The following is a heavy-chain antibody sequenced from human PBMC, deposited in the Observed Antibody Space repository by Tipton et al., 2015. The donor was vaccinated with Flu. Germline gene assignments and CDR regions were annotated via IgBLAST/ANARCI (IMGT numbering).Heavy chain of an antibody. CDR1: GGSFSAYY. D-gene: IGHD2-8*02. CDR2: INHSGTT. Sequence: TLSLTCAVYGGSFSAYYWSWVRQPPGKGLEWVGEINHSGTTNYNPSLTSRVTVSADTSKKQFSLKLTSVTAADTAVYYCAREGGVLVSDIDAFDIWGQGTMVTVSS. V-gene: IGHV4-34*01. J-gene: IGHJ3*02. CDR3: AREGGVLVSDIDAFDI.